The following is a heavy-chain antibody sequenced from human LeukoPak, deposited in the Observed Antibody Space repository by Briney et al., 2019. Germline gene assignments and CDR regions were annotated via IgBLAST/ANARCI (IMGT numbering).Heavy chain of an antibody. CDR3: ARRDGSTYWYFDL. J-gene: IGHJ2*01. CDR1: GGSISSYY. CDR2: MSYSGST. Sequence: SETLSLTCTVSGGSISSYYWSWIRQPPGKGLEWIGCMSYSGSTNYNPSLKSRVTMSVDTSKNQFSLKLSSVTAADTAVYYCARRDGSTYWYFDLWGRGTLVTVSS. D-gene: IGHD2/OR15-2a*01. V-gene: IGHV4-59*08.